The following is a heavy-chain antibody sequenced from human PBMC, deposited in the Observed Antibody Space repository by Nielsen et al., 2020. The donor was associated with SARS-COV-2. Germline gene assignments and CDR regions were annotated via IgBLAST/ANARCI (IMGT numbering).Heavy chain of an antibody. CDR2: IFSNDEK. CDR3: ARHSSSWYGTFNVDAFDI. CDR1: GFSLSNARMG. Sequence: SGPTLVNPTETLTLTCTVSGFSLSNARMGVSWIRQPPGKALEWLAHIFSNDEKSYSTSLKSRLTISKDTSKSQVVLTMTNMDPVDTATYYCARHSSSWYGTFNVDAFDIWGQGTMVTVSS. J-gene: IGHJ3*02. V-gene: IGHV2-26*01. D-gene: IGHD6-13*01.